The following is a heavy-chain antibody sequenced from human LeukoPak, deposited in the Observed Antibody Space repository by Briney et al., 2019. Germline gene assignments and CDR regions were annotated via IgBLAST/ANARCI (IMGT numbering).Heavy chain of an antibody. J-gene: IGHJ3*02. Sequence: PGGSLRLSCAASGFTFSSYWMSWVRQAPGKGLEWVANIKQDGSGKYYVDSVKGRFTISRDNAKNSLYLQMNSLRAEDTAVYYCARDREMADNGDAFDIWGQGTMVTVSS. CDR2: IKQDGSGK. CDR1: GFTFSSYW. D-gene: IGHD5-24*01. V-gene: IGHV3-7*03. CDR3: ARDREMADNGDAFDI.